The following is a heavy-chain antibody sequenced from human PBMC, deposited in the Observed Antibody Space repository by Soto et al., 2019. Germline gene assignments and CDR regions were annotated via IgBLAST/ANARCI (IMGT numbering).Heavy chain of an antibody. CDR3: ARDPYYDFWIGGANFDP. J-gene: IGHJ5*02. V-gene: IGHV1-18*01. D-gene: IGHD3-3*01. CDR1: GYTFPSYG. CDR2: ISAYNKNT. Sequence: ASVKVSCKASGYTFPSYGISWVRQAPGQGLERMGRISAYNKNTKYAQKIQSRETMTTDTSTSTTNKKMRSMRSDDTAVYYCARDPYYDFWIGGANFDPWGQGTLVIVSS.